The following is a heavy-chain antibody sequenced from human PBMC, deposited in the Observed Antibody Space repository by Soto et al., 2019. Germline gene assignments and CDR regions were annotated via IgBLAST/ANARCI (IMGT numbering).Heavy chain of an antibody. Sequence: EVRLVETGGRLIRPGGSLRLSCAASGLNVMGTYMNWVRQAPGKGLEWVSTLHSDGSTFYADSVKGRFSISRDGPKYIFYLQMNRLRAEDSAVYYCASSGYYDRSGDYWGQGTLVTVSS. CDR1: GLNVMGTY. D-gene: IGHD3-22*01. V-gene: IGHV3-53*02. J-gene: IGHJ4*02. CDR2: LHSDGST. CDR3: ASSGYYDRSGDY.